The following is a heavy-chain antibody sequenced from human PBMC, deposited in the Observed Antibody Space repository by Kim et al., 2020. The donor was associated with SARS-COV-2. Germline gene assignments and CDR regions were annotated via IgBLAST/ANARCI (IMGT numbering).Heavy chain of an antibody. CDR1: GFTFSSYS. CDR2: ISSSSSYI. Sequence: GGSLRLSCAASGFTFSSYSMNWVRQAPGKGLEWVSSISSSSSYIYYADSVKGRFTISRDNAKNSLYLQMNSLRAEDTAVYYCASLGPKYGSGSYLGPLTYWGQGTLVTVSS. V-gene: IGHV3-21*01. J-gene: IGHJ4*02. CDR3: ASLGPKYGSGSYLGPLTY. D-gene: IGHD3-10*01.